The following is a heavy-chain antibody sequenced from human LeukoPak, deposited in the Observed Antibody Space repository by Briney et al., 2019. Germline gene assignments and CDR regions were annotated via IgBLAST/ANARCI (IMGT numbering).Heavy chain of an antibody. D-gene: IGHD1-26*01. CDR2: ISSSGSTI. J-gene: IGHJ4*02. CDR1: GFTFSSYA. Sequence: QPGGSLRLSCAASGFTFSSYAMSWVRQAPGKGLEWVSYISSSGSTIYYADSVKGRFTISRDNSKNTLYLQMNSLRAEDTAVYYCARQDRIEVGATFDYWGQGTLVTVSS. CDR3: ARQDRIEVGATFDY. V-gene: IGHV3-48*01.